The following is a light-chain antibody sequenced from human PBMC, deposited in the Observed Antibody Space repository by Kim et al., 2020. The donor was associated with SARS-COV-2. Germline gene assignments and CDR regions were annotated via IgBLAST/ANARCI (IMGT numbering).Light chain of an antibody. CDR3: AAWDEGLRGPV. J-gene: IGLJ2*01. CDR2: NND. CDR1: NSNIGHNY. V-gene: IGLV1-47*02. Sequence: GQRVTISCSGSNSNIGHNYVSWYQHLPGTAPKLVIFNNDQRPSGVPDRFSVSKSGTSTYLVISGLRSEDEADYFCAAWDEGLRGPVFGGGTQLTVL.